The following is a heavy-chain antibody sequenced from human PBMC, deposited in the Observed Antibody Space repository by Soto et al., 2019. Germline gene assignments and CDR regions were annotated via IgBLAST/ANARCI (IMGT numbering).Heavy chain of an antibody. Sequence: ASVKVSCKASGYTLTGYYMHWVRQAPGQGLEWMGWINPNSGGTNYAQKFQGWVTMTRDTSISTAYMELSRLRSDDTAVYYCARDLGSGYYYGNYYYGTDVWGQGTTVTVSS. CDR2: INPNSGGT. J-gene: IGHJ6*02. D-gene: IGHD3-22*01. CDR3: ARDLGSGYYYGNYYYGTDV. V-gene: IGHV1-2*04. CDR1: GYTLTGYY.